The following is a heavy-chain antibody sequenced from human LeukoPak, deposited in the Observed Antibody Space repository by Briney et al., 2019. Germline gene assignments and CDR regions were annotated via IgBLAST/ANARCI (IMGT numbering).Heavy chain of an antibody. CDR1: GGSFSGYY. CDR2: INHSGST. CDR3: ARGIRGDTAVDY. J-gene: IGHJ4*02. V-gene: IGHV4-34*01. D-gene: IGHD5-18*01. Sequence: PSETLSLTCAVYGGSFSGYYWSWIRQPPGKGLEWIGEINHSGSTNYNPSLKSRVTISVDTSKNQFSLKLSSVTAVDTAVYYCARGIRGDTAVDYWGQGTLVTVSS.